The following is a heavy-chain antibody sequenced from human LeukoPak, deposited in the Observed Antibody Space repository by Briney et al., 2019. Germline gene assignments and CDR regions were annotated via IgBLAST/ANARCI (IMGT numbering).Heavy chain of an antibody. V-gene: IGHV1-69*13. D-gene: IGHD3-10*01. CDR2: IIPIFGTA. CDR3: ARAEGYYGSGSSYYFDY. J-gene: IGHJ4*02. CDR1: GGTFSSYA. Sequence: SVKVSCKASGGTFSSYAISWVRQAPGQGLEWMGGIIPIFGTANYAQKFQGRVTITADESTSTAYMELSSLRSEDTAVYYCARAEGYYGSGSSYYFDYWGQGTLVTVSS.